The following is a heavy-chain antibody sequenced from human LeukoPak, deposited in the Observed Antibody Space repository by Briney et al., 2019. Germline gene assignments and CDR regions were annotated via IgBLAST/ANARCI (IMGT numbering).Heavy chain of an antibody. V-gene: IGHV4-39*07. CDR3: ARTQYSSSWYPRYWFDP. Sequence: PSETLSLTCTVSGGSISSSSYYWGWIRQPPGKGLEWIGEINHSGSTNYNPSLKSRVTISVDTSKNQFSLKLSSVTAADTAVYYCARTQYSSSWYPRYWFDPWGQGTLVTVSS. D-gene: IGHD6-13*01. CDR1: GGSISSSSYY. CDR2: INHSGST. J-gene: IGHJ5*02.